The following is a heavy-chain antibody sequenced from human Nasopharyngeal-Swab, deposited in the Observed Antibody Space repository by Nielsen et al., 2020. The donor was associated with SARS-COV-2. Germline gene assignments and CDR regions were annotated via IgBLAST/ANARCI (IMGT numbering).Heavy chain of an antibody. Sequence: SETLSLTCTVSGGSISSSSYYWGWIRQPPGKGLEWIGSIYYSGSTYYNPSLKSRVTISVDTSKNQFSLKLSSVTAADTAVYYCARGASGSCLILGYYGMDVWGQGTTVTVSS. D-gene: IGHD1-26*01. CDR2: IYYSGST. CDR3: ARGASGSCLILGYYGMDV. CDR1: GGSISSSSYY. V-gene: IGHV4-39*01. J-gene: IGHJ6*02.